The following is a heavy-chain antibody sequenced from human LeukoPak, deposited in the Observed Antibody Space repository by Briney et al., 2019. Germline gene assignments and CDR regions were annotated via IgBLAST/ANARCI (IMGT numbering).Heavy chain of an antibody. Sequence: SETLSLTCTVSGGSISSSDYYWAWVRQPPGKGLEWIGSGYYSGSPYYSPSLKSRVTISVDTSRNRFSLKLSSVTAADTAVYYCARLLAAAKTDYFDYWGQGTLVAVSS. CDR3: ARLLAAAKTDYFDY. D-gene: IGHD6-13*01. CDR2: GYYSGSP. V-gene: IGHV4-39*01. CDR1: GGSISSSDYY. J-gene: IGHJ4*02.